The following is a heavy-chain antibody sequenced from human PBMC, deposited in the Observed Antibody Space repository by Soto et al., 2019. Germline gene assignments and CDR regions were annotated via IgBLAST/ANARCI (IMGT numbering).Heavy chain of an antibody. D-gene: IGHD1-26*01. J-gene: IGHJ4*02. CDR1: GGSISSFY. Sequence: PSETLSLICTVSGGSISSFYWSWIRQPPGKGLEWIGYIYYSGSTNYNPSLKSRVTISVDTSKNQFSLKLSSVTAADTAVYYCAKHLSGSDLFDNCGQGTQVTVSS. CDR3: AKHLSGSDLFDN. V-gene: IGHV4-59*01. CDR2: IYYSGST.